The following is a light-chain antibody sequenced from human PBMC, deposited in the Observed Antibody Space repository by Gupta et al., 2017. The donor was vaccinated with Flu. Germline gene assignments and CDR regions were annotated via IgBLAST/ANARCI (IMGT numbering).Light chain of an antibody. CDR2: EAN. V-gene: IGLV2-14*01. CDR3: AAVQRGTSHKV. Sequence: ITISCTGTSNDVGASKKVSWYQYHPGKGPKLIIFEANNRPAAVSSRFSGSRSGNTASLTIAGLQAEDEADYYCAAVQRGTSHKVFGTGTTVTVL. J-gene: IGLJ1*01. CDR1: SNDVGASKK.